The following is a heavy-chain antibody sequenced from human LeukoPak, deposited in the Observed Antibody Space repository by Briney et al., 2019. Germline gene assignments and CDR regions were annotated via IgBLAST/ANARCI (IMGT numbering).Heavy chain of an antibody. CDR3: ARQGRYMAAAGYPNFDY. V-gene: IGHV4-59*08. J-gene: IGHJ4*02. D-gene: IGHD6-13*01. CDR1: GGSISSYY. Sequence: SETRSLICTVAGGSISSYYWSWIRQPPGKGMEWIGYIYYNGGTNYNPSLKSRVTISVDTSKNQFSLKLSPVTAADTAVYYCARQGRYMAAAGYPNFDYWGQGILVTVSS. CDR2: IYYNGGT.